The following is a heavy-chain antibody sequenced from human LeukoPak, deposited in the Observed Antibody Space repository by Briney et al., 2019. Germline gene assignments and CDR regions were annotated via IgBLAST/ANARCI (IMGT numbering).Heavy chain of an antibody. CDR1: GYTFTGYY. D-gene: IGHD6-19*01. CDR3: ARGGRSSGWYYFDY. J-gene: IGHJ4*02. V-gene: IGHV1-2*02. Sequence: ASVKVSCKASGYTFTGYYMHSVRQAPGQGLEWMGGINPNSGGTNYAQKFQGRVTMTRDTSISTAYMELSRLRSDDTAVYYCARGGRSSGWYYFDYWGQGTLVTVSS. CDR2: INPNSGGT.